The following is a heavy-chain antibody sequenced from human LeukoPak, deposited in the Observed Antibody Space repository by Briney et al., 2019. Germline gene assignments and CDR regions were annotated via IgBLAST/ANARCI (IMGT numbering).Heavy chain of an antibody. D-gene: IGHD6-19*01. CDR3: AAWRGYVSGWSGPFDD. CDR1: GYTITGYY. V-gene: IGHV1-2*02. CDR2: INPNNGGT. J-gene: IGHJ4*02. Sequence: VASVKVSCKAFGYTITGYYIHWVRQAPGQGLEWMGWINPNNGGTNSAQKFQGRVTMTRDTSISTAYMELTRLTSDDTAVYYCAAWRGYVSGWSGPFDDWGQGTLVTVSS.